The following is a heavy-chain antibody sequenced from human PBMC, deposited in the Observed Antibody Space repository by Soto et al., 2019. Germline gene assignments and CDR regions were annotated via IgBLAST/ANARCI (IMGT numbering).Heavy chain of an antibody. J-gene: IGHJ4*02. CDR3: AGHTKYEYSSSWHGGAY. CDR1: GFTFSSYS. Sequence: PGGSLRLSCAASGFTFSSYSMNWVRQAPGKGLEWVSYISSSSSTIYYADSVKGRFTISGDNAKNSLYLQMNSLRDEDTAVYYCAGHTKYEYSSSWHGGAYWGQGTLVTVSS. V-gene: IGHV3-48*02. D-gene: IGHD6-13*01. CDR2: ISSSSSTI.